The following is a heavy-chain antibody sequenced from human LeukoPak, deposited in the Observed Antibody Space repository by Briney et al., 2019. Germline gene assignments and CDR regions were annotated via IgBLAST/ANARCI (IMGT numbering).Heavy chain of an antibody. CDR2: INHSGGT. CDR1: GGSFSGVY. CDR3: AAFAESEPIDS. J-gene: IGHJ4*02. Sequence: PSETLSLTCVVSGGSFSGVYVLCVRQAPGKGLEWSGDINHSGGTAYNPDLTSRASLSFDTSKNHISLYLTSVTVADTAVFLRAAFAESEPIDSWGQGALVTVSS. V-gene: IGHV4-34*01. D-gene: IGHD3-3*02.